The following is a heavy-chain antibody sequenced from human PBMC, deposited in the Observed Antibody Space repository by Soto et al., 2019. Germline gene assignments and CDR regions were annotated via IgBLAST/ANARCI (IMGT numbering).Heavy chain of an antibody. CDR3: ARGLLGALSPQPNWFDP. CDR1: GGSISSSSYY. J-gene: IGHJ5*02. Sequence: SETLSLTCTVSGGSISSSSYYWGWIRQPPGKGLEWIGSIYYSGSTYYNPSLKSRVTISVDTSKNQFSLKLSSVTAADTAVYYCARGLLGALSPQPNWFDPWGQGTLVTVSS. CDR2: IYYSGST. V-gene: IGHV4-39*01. D-gene: IGHD1-26*01.